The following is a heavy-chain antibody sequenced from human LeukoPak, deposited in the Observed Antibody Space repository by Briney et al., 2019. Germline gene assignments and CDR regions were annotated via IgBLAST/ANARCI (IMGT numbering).Heavy chain of an antibody. CDR1: GYSISSGYY. Sequence: PLETLSLTCTVSGYSISSGYYWGWIRQPPGKGLEWIGSIYHSGSTYYNPSLKSRVTISVDTSKNQFSLKLSSVTAADTAVYYCARAPSSSWLNYYYYYYMDVWGKGTTVTVSS. CDR3: ARAPSSSWLNYYYYYYMDV. V-gene: IGHV4-38-2*02. CDR2: IYHSGST. D-gene: IGHD6-13*01. J-gene: IGHJ6*03.